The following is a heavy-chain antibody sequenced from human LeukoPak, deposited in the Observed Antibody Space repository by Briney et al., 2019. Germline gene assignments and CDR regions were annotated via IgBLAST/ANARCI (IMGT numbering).Heavy chain of an antibody. D-gene: IGHD6-6*01. CDR1: GYTFTSYY. CDR3: ARDEYLEYSSSPHHP. CDR2: INPNSGGT. V-gene: IGHV1-2*02. Sequence: GASVKVSCKASGYTFTSYYMHWVRQAPGQGLEWMGWINPNSGGTNYAQKFQGRVTMTRDTSISTAYMELSRLRSDDTAVYYCARDEYLEYSSSPHHPWGQGTLVTVSS. J-gene: IGHJ5*02.